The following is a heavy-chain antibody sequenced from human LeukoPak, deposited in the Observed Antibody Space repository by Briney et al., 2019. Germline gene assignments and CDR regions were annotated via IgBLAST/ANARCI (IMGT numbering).Heavy chain of an antibody. J-gene: IGHJ4*02. CDR1: GFTFSSYG. D-gene: IGHD6-19*01. CDR2: ISYDGSNK. CDR3: AKDLISGGSPDY. Sequence: GGSLRLSCAASGFTFSSYGMHWVRQAPGKGLEWVAVISYDGSNKYYADSVKGRFTISRDNSKNTLYLQMNSLRAEDKAVYYCAKDLISGGSPDYWGQGTLVTVSS. V-gene: IGHV3-30*18.